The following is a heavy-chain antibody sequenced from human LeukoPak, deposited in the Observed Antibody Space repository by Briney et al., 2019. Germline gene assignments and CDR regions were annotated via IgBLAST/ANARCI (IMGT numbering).Heavy chain of an antibody. Sequence: GGSLRLSCVASGFSFNNYPMSWVRQAPGKGLEWVSAISDDGGDAKYADSVKGRFTISRDNSKKTLYLQMNSVRVEDTAIYYCGRDWKLDYWGQGTLVTVSS. CDR1: GFSFNNYP. CDR2: ISDDGGDA. V-gene: IGHV3-23*01. J-gene: IGHJ4*02. D-gene: IGHD1-1*01. CDR3: GRDWKLDY.